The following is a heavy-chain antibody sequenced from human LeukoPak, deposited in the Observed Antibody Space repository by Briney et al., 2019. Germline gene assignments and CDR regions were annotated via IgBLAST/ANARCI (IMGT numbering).Heavy chain of an antibody. CDR1: GFTFRKNW. V-gene: IGHV3-7*01. D-gene: IGHD3-9*01. J-gene: IGHJ4*02. CDR3: ARILTGYDAFDY. CDR2: IKEDGSAK. Sequence: PGGSLRLSCAASGFTFRKNWMSWVRQAPGKGVEWVANIKEDGSAKYYVDSVKGRFTISRDNAKNSLYLQMNSLRAEDMAVYYCARILTGYDAFDYWGQGTLVTVSS.